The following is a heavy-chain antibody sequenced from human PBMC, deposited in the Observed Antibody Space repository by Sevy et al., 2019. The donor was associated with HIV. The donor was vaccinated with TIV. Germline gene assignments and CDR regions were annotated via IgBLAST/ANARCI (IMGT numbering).Heavy chain of an antibody. V-gene: IGHV4-59*01. CDR3: ARVYGSGSYYPHFDY. CDR1: GGSISSYY. CDR2: IYYSGST. D-gene: IGHD3-10*01. J-gene: IGHJ4*02. Sequence: SETLSLTCTVSGGSISSYYWSWIRQPPGKGLEWIGYIYYSGSTNYNPSLKSRVTISVDTSKNQFSLKLSSVTAADTAVYYCARVYGSGSYYPHFDYWGQGTLVTVSS.